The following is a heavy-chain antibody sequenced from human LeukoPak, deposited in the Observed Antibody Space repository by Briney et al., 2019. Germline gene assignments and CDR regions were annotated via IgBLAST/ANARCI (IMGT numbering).Heavy chain of an antibody. J-gene: IGHJ5*02. CDR1: GGSISSGGYS. V-gene: IGHV4-30-4*07. CDR2: IYYSGST. CDR3: ARGLFLEWLFRGNWFDP. Sequence: PSQTLSLTCAVSGGSISSGGYSWSWIRQPPGKGLEWIGYIYYSGSTYYNPSLKSRVTISVDTSKNQFSLKLSSVTAADTAVYYCARGLFLEWLFRGNWFDPWGQGTLVTVSS. D-gene: IGHD3-3*01.